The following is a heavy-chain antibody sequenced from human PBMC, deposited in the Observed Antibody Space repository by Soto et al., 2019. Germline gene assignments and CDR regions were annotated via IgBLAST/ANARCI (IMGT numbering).Heavy chain of an antibody. CDR1: GFTVSSNY. V-gene: IGHV3-53*01. J-gene: IGHJ6*02. Sequence: GGSLRLSCAASGFTVSSNYMSWVRQAPGKGLEWVSVIYSGGSTYYADSVKGRVTISRDNSKNTLYLQMNSLRAEDTAVYYCASSRDYYYYGMDVWGQGTTVTVSS. CDR3: ASSRDYYYYGMDV. CDR2: IYSGGST. D-gene: IGHD6-13*01.